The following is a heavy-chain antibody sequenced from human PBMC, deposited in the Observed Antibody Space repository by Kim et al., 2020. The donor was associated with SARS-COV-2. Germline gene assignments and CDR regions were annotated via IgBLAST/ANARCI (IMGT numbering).Heavy chain of an antibody. CDR3: ASSTKLSPLLAAGTYYYYYGMDV. Sequence: SVKVSCKASGGTFSSYAISWVRQAPGQGLEWMGGIIPIFGTANYAQKFQGRVTITADESTSTAYMELSSLRSEDTAVYYCASSTKLSPLLAAGTYYYYYGMDVWGQGTTVTVSS. V-gene: IGHV1-69*13. J-gene: IGHJ6*02. CDR1: GGTFSSYA. D-gene: IGHD6-13*01. CDR2: IIPIFGTA.